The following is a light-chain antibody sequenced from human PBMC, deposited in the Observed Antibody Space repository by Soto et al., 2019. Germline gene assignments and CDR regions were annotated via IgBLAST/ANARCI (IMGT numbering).Light chain of an antibody. V-gene: IGKV3D-15*01. CDR1: QTVKSN. J-gene: IGKJ4*01. CDR3: QQFSSYPLT. Sequence: IVMTQSPDTLSVSPGERATLSCRTSQTVKSNLAWYQQKPGQPPRLLIYGASTRATTTPGRFSGSGSGTDFTLTISRLEPEDFAVYYCQQFSSYPLTFGGGTKVDIK. CDR2: GAS.